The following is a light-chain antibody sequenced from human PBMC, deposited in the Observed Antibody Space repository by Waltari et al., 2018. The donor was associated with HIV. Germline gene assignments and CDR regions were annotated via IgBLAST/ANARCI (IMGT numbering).Light chain of an antibody. CDR3: SSFAGTHKL. V-gene: IGLV2-8*01. J-gene: IGLJ2*01. CDR1: NSDISDYNY. Sequence: QSALTQSPSASGSPGQSVNISCSGANSDISDYNYVSWYQQHSDRPPKLIIFEVTKRPSGVPDRFSGSKYGNTASLFVSGLQPEDEATYFCSSFAGTHKLFGGGTKLTVL. CDR2: EVT.